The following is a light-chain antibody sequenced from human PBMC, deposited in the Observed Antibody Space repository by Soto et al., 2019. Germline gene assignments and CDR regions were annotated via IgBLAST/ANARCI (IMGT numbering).Light chain of an antibody. CDR1: QTLSSW. J-gene: IGKJ1*01. V-gene: IGKV1-5*03. CDR3: QQYTSYSEA. CDR2: KAS. Sequence: DIQMTQSPSTLSGSVGDRVTITCRASQTLSSWLAWYQQKPGKAPKLLIYKASTLKSGVPSRFSGSGSGTEFTLTISSLQPDDFATYYCQQYTSYSEAFGQGTKVELK.